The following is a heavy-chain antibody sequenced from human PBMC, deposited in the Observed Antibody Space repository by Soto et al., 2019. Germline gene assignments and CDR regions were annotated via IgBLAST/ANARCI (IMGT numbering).Heavy chain of an antibody. CDR2: IRSKTNSYAT. D-gene: IGHD5-12*01. CDR1: GFTFSGSA. Sequence: PGGSLRLSCAASGFTFSGSAMHWVRQASGKGLEWVGRIRSKTNSYATAYAASVKGRFTISRDDSKNTAYLQMNSLKTEDTAVYCCTASGSDAFVEYWGQGTLVTVSS. CDR3: TASGSDAFVEY. J-gene: IGHJ4*02. V-gene: IGHV3-73*01.